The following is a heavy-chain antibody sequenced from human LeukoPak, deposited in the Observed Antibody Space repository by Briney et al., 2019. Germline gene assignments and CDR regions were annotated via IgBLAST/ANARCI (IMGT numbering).Heavy chain of an antibody. CDR1: GGSFSDYY. CDR2: VYSRGST. V-gene: IGHV4-4*07. Sequence: SETLSLTCSVSGGSFSDYYWSWIRHSAGRGLEWIGRVYSRGSTIYNPSLRSRLTMSLDTSNNQFSLRLRSVTAADTAVYYCAREIGGYTYGYVPREVSYYFDYWGQGTLVTVSS. D-gene: IGHD5-18*01. J-gene: IGHJ4*02. CDR3: AREIGGYTYGYVPREVSYYFDY.